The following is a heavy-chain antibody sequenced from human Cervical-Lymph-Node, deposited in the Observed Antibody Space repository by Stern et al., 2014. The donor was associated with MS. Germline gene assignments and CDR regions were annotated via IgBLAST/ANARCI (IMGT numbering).Heavy chain of an antibody. Sequence: VQLVESGAEVKKPGSSVQVSCKASGGTFSTYAINWVRQSPGQGLEWMGGILPIIGTASYSRNVQGKVTIIADEAKKTVYMEVSSLRSEDTAVYYCARDQRHLNSGSFAFDIWGQGTMVLVSS. CDR2: ILPIIGTA. J-gene: IGHJ3*02. CDR3: ARDQRHLNSGSFAFDI. CDR1: GGTFSTYA. V-gene: IGHV1-69*01. D-gene: IGHD3-10*01.